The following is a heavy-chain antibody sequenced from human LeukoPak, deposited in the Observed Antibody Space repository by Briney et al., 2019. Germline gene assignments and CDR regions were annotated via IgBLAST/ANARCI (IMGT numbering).Heavy chain of an antibody. CDR1: GFTFSSYG. Sequence: GGSLRLSCAASGFTFSSYGMSWVRQAPGKGLEWVSAISGSGGSTYYADSVKGRFTISRDNSKNTLYLQMNSLRAEDTAVYYCAKVVYGDNYYYYYMDVWGKGTTVTVSS. CDR2: ISGSGGST. CDR3: AKVVYGDNYYYYYMDV. J-gene: IGHJ6*03. V-gene: IGHV3-23*01. D-gene: IGHD4-17*01.